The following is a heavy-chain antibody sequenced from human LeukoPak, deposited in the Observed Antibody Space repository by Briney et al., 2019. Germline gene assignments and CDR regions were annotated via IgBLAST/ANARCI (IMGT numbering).Heavy chain of an antibody. CDR3: AAQRSYYDFWSGYSD. Sequence: PGGSLRLSCAASGFTFDFYWMSWVRQAPGKGLEWVANIKQDGSEEYYVDSVKGRFTISRDNSKNTLYLQMNSLRAEDTAVYYCAAQRSYYDFWSGYSDWGQGTLVTVSS. CDR1: GFTFDFYW. D-gene: IGHD3-3*01. CDR2: IKQDGSEE. J-gene: IGHJ4*02. V-gene: IGHV3-7*01.